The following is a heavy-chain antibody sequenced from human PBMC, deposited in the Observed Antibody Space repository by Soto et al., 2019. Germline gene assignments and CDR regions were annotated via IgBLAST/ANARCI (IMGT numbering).Heavy chain of an antibody. CDR3: AVQLGYCTNGVCPYYYGMDV. Sequence: GGSLRLSCAASGFTFSSYAMSWVRQAPGKGLEWVSAISGSGGSTYYADSVKGRFTISRDNSKNTLYLQMNSLRAEDTAVYYCAVQLGYCTNGVCPYYYGMDVWGQGTTVTVSS. CDR2: ISGSGGST. V-gene: IGHV3-23*01. J-gene: IGHJ6*02. D-gene: IGHD2-8*01. CDR1: GFTFSSYA.